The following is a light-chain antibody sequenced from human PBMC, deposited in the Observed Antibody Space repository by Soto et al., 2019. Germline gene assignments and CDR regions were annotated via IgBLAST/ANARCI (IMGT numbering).Light chain of an antibody. J-gene: IGKJ1*01. V-gene: IGKV1-5*01. CDR1: QSISSW. CDR2: DAS. Sequence: DIQKTQSPSALSASVGDRVTITCRASQSISSWLAWYQQKPGKAPKLLIYDASSLESGVPSRFSGSGSGTKFTLTISSLQPDDFATYYCQQYNSYPRTFGQGTKVDIK. CDR3: QQYNSYPRT.